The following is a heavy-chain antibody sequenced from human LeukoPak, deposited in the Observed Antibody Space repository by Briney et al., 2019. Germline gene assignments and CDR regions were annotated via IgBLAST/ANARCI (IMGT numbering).Heavy chain of an antibody. CDR3: TKDPVNRPYYFDY. CDR2: ISGSGVTT. D-gene: IGHD1-14*01. J-gene: IGHJ4*02. CDR1: GFTFRNYA. V-gene: IGHV3-23*01. Sequence: GGSLRLSCAVSGFTFRNYAMSWVRQAPGKGLEWVSTISGSGVTTYYADSVKGRFTISRDNSKNTLYLQMNSLRAEDTAVYYCTKDPVNRPYYFDYWGPGTLVTVSP.